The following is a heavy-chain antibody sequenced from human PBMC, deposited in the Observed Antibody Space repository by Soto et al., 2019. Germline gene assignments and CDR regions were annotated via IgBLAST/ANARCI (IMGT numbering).Heavy chain of an antibody. Sequence: HPGGSLRLSCAASGFTFSSYWMSWVRQAPGKGLEWVANIKQDGSEKYYVDSVKGRFTISRDNAKNSLYLQMNSLRAEDTAVYYCARDLVVVVPAANDLSYYFDYWGQGT. J-gene: IGHJ4*02. D-gene: IGHD2-2*01. V-gene: IGHV3-7*05. CDR1: GFTFSSYW. CDR2: IKQDGSEK. CDR3: ARDLVVVVPAANDLSYYFDY.